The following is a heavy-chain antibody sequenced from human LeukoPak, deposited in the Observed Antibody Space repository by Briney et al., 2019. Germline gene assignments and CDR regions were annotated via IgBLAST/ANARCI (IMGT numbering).Heavy chain of an antibody. CDR3: VSSIAAAGTYYFDY. CDR2: IREDGSEK. J-gene: IGHJ4*02. D-gene: IGHD6-13*01. CDR1: GFTFSSSW. V-gene: IGHV3-7*01. Sequence: PGGSLRLSCAASGFTFSSSWMTWVRQAPGKGLEWVASIREDGSEKTSVDSVKGRFTISRDNAKNSLYLQMDSLRAEDTAVYYCVSSIAAAGTYYFDYWGQGTLVTVSS.